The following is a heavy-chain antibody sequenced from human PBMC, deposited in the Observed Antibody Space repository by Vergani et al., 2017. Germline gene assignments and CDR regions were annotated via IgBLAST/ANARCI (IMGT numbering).Heavy chain of an antibody. D-gene: IGHD3-16*01. J-gene: IGHJ2*01. CDR1: GFTFQAFA. CDR2: IDRNYGVK. Sequence: VEAGGGLVQPGGSLRLSCTASGFTFQAFAFHWVRQVSGRGLEWVSGIDRNYGVKNGNSFEGRFSISRYNAKKAVFLHMNKLRHEDTALYVCVKDNDYDADGVFDLWGSGTLVTVSS. V-gene: IGHV3-9*01. CDR3: VKDNDYDADGVFDL.